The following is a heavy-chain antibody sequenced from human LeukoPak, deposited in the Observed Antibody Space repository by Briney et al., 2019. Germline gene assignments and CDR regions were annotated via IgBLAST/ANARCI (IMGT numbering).Heavy chain of an antibody. CDR3: ARDGVVVVVAVYYYYGMDV. J-gene: IGHJ6*02. CDR1: GYTLTELS. D-gene: IGHD2-15*01. V-gene: IGHV1-24*01. CDR2: FDPEDGET. Sequence: GASVKVSCKVSGYTLTELSMHWVRQAPGKGLEWMGGFDPEDGETIYAQKFQGRVTMTEDTSTDTAYMELSSLRSEDTAVYYCARDGVVVVVAVYYYYGMDVWGQGTTVTVSS.